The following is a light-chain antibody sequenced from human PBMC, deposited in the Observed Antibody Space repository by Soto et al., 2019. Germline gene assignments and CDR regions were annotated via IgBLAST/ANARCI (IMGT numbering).Light chain of an antibody. CDR3: AAWDDSLV. V-gene: IGLV1-44*01. CDR1: SSNIGSNT. J-gene: IGLJ2*01. CDR2: SNN. Sequence: QSVLTQPPSASGTPGQRVTSSCSGSSSNIGSNTVNWYQQLPGTAPKLLIYSNNQRPSGVPDRFSGSKSGTSASLAISGLQSEDEADYYCAAWDDSLVFGGGTKLTVL.